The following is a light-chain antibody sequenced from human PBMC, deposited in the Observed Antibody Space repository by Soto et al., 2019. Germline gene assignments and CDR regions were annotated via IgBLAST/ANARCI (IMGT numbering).Light chain of an antibody. CDR3: NSYTGSGIV. CDR2: EVS. V-gene: IGLV2-14*01. Sequence: QSVLTQPASVSLSPGQSITISCTGTSSDVGGYNYVSWYQHHPGKAPKLMIYEVSNRPSGVSYRFSGSKSGNTASLTISGLQAEDEADYYCNSYTGSGIVFGTGTKVTVL. CDR1: SSDVGGYNY. J-gene: IGLJ1*01.